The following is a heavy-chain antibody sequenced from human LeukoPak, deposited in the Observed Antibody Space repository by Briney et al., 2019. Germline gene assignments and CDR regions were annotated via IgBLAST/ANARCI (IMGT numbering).Heavy chain of an antibody. CDR2: IAYDGSNK. V-gene: IGHV3-30-3*01. J-gene: IGHJ4*02. D-gene: IGHD2-15*01. Sequence: GRSLRVCCAASGFTFSSYAMHWVRQAPGKGLEWVAVIAYDGSNKYYADSVKGRFTISRDNAKNSLYLQMNSLRAEDTALYYCAKAQTAGRYCSGRSCLFFDYWGQGTLVTVSS. CDR3: AKAQTAGRYCSGRSCLFFDY. CDR1: GFTFSSYA.